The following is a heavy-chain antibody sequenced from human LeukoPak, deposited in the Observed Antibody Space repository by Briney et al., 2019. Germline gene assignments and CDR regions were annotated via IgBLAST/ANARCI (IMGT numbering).Heavy chain of an antibody. Sequence: SETLSLTCTVSGGSISSYYWSWIRQPPGKGLEWIGYIYYSGSTNYNPSLKSRVTISVETSKNQFSLKLSSVTAADTAVYYCASADYDDYYFDYWGQGTLVTVSS. V-gene: IGHV4-59*01. CDR2: IYYSGST. CDR3: ASADYDDYYFDY. J-gene: IGHJ4*02. D-gene: IGHD4-17*01. CDR1: GGSISSYY.